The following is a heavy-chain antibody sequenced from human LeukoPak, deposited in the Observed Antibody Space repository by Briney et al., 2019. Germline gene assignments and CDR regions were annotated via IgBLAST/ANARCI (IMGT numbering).Heavy chain of an antibody. Sequence: GASVKVSCKASGGTFSSYAISWVRQAPGQGLEWMGGIIPIFGTANYAQKFQGRVTITADESTSTAYMELSSLRSEDTAVYYCATRLWGRRKDNWFDPWGQGTLVTVSS. CDR1: GGTFSSYA. V-gene: IGHV1-69*13. CDR3: ATRLWGRRKDNWFDP. CDR2: IIPIFGTA. J-gene: IGHJ5*02. D-gene: IGHD3-16*01.